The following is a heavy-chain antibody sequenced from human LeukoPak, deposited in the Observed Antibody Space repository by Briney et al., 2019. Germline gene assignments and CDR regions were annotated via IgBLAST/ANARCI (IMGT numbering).Heavy chain of an antibody. CDR2: MKEDGGEI. V-gene: IGHV3-7*01. J-gene: IGHJ4*02. D-gene: IGHD4-23*01. Sequence: GGSLRLSCAGSGFPFSNYWMAWVRQAPGKGLEWVANMKEDGGEINYVDSVKGPFTISRDNAKNSLDLQMNSLRVDDTAVYYCVRDRGYSTFDYWGQGTLVIVSS. CDR1: GFPFSNYW. CDR3: VRDRGYSTFDY.